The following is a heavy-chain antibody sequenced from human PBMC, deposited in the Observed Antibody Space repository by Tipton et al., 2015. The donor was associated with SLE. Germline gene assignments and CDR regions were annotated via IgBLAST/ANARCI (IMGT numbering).Heavy chain of an antibody. Sequence: SLRLSCAASGFTFSSYSMNWVRQAPGKGLEWVSYISSSSSTIYYADSVKGRFTISRDNAKNSLYLQMNSLRAEDTAVYYCAREGPSGSSRYYFDYWGQGTLVTVSS. CDR1: GFTFSSYS. V-gene: IGHV3-48*01. D-gene: IGHD3-10*01. CDR3: AREGPSGSSRYYFDY. CDR2: ISSSSSTI. J-gene: IGHJ4*02.